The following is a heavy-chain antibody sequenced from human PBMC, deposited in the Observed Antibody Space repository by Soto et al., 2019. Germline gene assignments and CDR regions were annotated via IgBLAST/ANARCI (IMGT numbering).Heavy chain of an antibody. D-gene: IGHD1-26*01. Sequence: PSETLSLTCTVSGASIRSTDYYWSWIRQAPGKGLEWIGYVYYTGSTYYNPSLMSRLTISVDTSKNQFSLKLSSVTAAETAVYYCARVFSGSYSVFDYWGQGTLVTVSS. CDR2: VYYTGST. J-gene: IGHJ4*02. V-gene: IGHV4-30-4*01. CDR3: ARVFSGSYSVFDY. CDR1: GASIRSTDYY.